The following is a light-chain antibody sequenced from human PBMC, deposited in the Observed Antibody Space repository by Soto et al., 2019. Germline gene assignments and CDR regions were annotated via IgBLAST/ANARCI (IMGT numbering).Light chain of an antibody. J-gene: IGKJ4*01. CDR2: KAS. Sequence: MRVAQGGCSLSLFVGDRATITCRASRSISTWLAWYQQKPGKAPKLLIYKASTLESGVPSRFSGSGSGTEFTLTISSLQPDDLATYYCQQYNSNPLTFGGGTKVDIK. CDR1: RSISTW. CDR3: QQYNSNPLT. V-gene: IGKV1-5*03.